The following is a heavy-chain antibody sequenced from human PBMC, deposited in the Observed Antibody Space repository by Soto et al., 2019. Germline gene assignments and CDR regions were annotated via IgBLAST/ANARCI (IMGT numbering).Heavy chain of an antibody. V-gene: IGHV1-3*01. D-gene: IGHD6-13*01. CDR3: ARGIAPYYFDY. Sequence: GASVKVSCKASGYTFTSYGMHLVRQAPGQRLEWMGWINAGNGNTKYSQKFQGRVTITRDTSASTAYMELSSLRSEDTAVYYCARGIAPYYFDYWGQGTLVTVSS. J-gene: IGHJ4*02. CDR1: GYTFTSYG. CDR2: INAGNGNT.